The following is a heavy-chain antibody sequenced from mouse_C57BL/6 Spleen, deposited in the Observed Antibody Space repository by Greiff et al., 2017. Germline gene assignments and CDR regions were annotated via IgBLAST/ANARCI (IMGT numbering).Heavy chain of an antibody. CDR1: GYTFTSYW. J-gene: IGHJ2*01. CDR2: IYPGNSDT. V-gene: IGHV1-5*01. D-gene: IGHD1-1*01. CDR3: TRNYYGSSYSYYFDY. Sequence: EVQLQQSGTVLARPGASVKMSCKTSGYTFTSYWMHWVKQRPGQGLEWIGAIYPGNSDTSYNQKFKGKAKLTAVTSASTAYMELSSLTNEDSAVYYCTRNYYGSSYSYYFDYWGQGTTLTVSS.